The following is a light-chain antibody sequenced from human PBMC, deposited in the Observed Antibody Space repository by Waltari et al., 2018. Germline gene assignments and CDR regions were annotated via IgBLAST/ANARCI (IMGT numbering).Light chain of an antibody. CDR1: RSVLYSSNNYNY. V-gene: IGKV4-1*01. CDR3: QQYCTAPSS. J-gene: IGKJ2*01. CDR2: WAS. Sequence: DIVMTQSPDSLPVSLGERATINCKSSRSVLYSSNNYNYLAWYQQKSGQPPKLLIYWASNRESVVPARCSGGGSGADFTLTISSLQAEDVAVYYCQQYCTAPSSFGQGTKLEIK.